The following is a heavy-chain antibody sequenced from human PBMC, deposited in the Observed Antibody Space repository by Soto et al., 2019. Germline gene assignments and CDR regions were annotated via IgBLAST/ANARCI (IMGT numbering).Heavy chain of an antibody. CDR1: GFTFRSYS. CDR3: AKEASWIQLRSGMDV. V-gene: IGHV3-23*01. Sequence: EVPLLESGGGLVQHGGSLRLSCAASGFTFRSYSMSWVRQAPGKGLECVSAISGSGGSTYYADSVKCRFTISRDNSKNALYLQMNSLRAEDTAVYYCAKEASWIQLRSGMDVGGQGTTVTVSS. CDR2: ISGSGGST. J-gene: IGHJ6*02. D-gene: IGHD5-18*01.